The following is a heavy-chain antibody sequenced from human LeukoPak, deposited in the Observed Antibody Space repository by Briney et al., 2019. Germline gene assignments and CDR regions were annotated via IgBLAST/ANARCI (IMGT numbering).Heavy chain of an antibody. CDR1: GGSISRFY. V-gene: IGHV4-59*01. CDR2: ISSSGST. J-gene: IGHJ6*02. Sequence: SETLSLTCTVSGGSISRFYWSWIRQPPGKGLEWIGYISSSGSTNYSPSLKNRVTISMDTSKSQFSLRLNSLTAADTAVYYCARSYCSGGSCYRRYYYYGMDVWGQGTTVTVSS. CDR3: ARSYCSGGSCYRRYYYYGMDV. D-gene: IGHD2-15*01.